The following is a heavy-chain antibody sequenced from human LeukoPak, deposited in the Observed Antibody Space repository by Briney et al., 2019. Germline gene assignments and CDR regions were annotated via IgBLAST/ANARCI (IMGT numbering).Heavy chain of an antibody. D-gene: IGHD2-15*01. CDR3: ARDRGSDDPIDY. J-gene: IGHJ4*02. V-gene: IGHV3-33*08. CDR2: IWHDGKHK. Sequence: GGSLRLSCAGSGFTFSTYGMHWVRQAPGKGLGWVAVIWHDGKHKFYADSVKGRFTISRDNSKNTLYLQMNSLRAEDTAVYYCARDRGSDDPIDYWGQGTPVTVSS. CDR1: GFTFSTYG.